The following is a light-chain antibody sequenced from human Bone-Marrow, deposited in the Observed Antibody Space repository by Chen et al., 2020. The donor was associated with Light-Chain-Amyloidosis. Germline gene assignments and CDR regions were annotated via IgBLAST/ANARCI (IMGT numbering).Light chain of an antibody. Sequence: SYALTQPPSVSVSPGQTPRLTCSGDDLPTKYAYWYQQKPGQAPVLVIHRDTERPAGIPERFSGSSSGTTATLTISGVQAEDEADYHCQSADSSGTYEVIFGGGTKLTVL. CDR1: DLPTKY. J-gene: IGLJ2*01. CDR2: RDT. V-gene: IGLV3-25*03. CDR3: QSADSSGTYEVI.